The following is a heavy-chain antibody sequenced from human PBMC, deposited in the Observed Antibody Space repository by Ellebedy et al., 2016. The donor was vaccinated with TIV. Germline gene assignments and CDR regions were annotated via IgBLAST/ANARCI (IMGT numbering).Heavy chain of an antibody. CDR1: GDSVSTDIG. V-gene: IGHV6-1*01. D-gene: IGHD3-10*01. CDR3: ARGWFGSGMGV. CDR2: TYYRSKWNN. J-gene: IGHJ6*02. Sequence: LRLSCVISGDSVSTDIGWNWIRPSPSRGLEWLGRTYYRSKWNNDYAVSLKSRITINPDTSKNLFPLQLNSVTPEDTAVYYCARGWFGSGMGVWGQGTTVTVSS.